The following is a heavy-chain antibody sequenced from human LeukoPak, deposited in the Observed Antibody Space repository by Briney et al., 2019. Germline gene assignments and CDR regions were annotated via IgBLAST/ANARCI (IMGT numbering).Heavy chain of an antibody. CDR3: ARLDYGDYGRLDY. D-gene: IGHD4-17*01. V-gene: IGHV4-39*01. Sequence: SETLSLTCTVSGGSISSSSYYWGWIRQPPGKGLEWIGSIYYSGSTYYNPSLKSRVTISVDTSKNQFSLKLSSVTVADTAVYYCARLDYGDYGRLDYWGQGTLVTVSS. J-gene: IGHJ4*02. CDR2: IYYSGST. CDR1: GGSISSSSYY.